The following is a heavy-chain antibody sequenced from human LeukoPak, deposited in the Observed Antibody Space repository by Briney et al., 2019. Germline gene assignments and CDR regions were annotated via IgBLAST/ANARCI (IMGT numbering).Heavy chain of an antibody. V-gene: IGHV4-59*08. CDR3: ARHFGSELWSFAY. D-gene: IGHD5-18*01. Sequence: EPSETLSLTCTVSGGSISSYYWSWIRQPPGKGLEWIGYIYYSGSTNYNPSLKSRVTISVDTSKNQFSLKLSSVTAADTAVYYCARHFGSELWSFAYWGQGTLVTVSS. J-gene: IGHJ4*02. CDR2: IYYSGST. CDR1: GGSISSYY.